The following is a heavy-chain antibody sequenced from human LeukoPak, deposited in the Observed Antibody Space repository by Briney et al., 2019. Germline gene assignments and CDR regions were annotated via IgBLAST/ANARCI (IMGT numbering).Heavy chain of an antibody. V-gene: IGHV1-18*01. J-gene: IGHJ4*02. CDR2: IGVYNDKT. CDR1: GYTFGSYG. D-gene: IGHD2/OR15-2a*01. Sequence: ASVKVSCKASGYTFGSYGISWVRQAPGQGLEWVGWIGVYNDKTNYAPKVQGRVTLTTDTSTSTAYMELKSLTSDDTATYYCATAGLKKSTFIVRETKPLDSWGQGTLVAVSS. CDR3: ATAGLKKSTFIVRETKPLDS.